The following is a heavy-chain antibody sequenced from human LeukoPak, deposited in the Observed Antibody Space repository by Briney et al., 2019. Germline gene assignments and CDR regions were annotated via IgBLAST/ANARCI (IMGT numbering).Heavy chain of an antibody. CDR2: VYYTGSA. CDR3: ASYYYDSSGIRAFDI. D-gene: IGHD3-22*01. CDR1: GGSISSSIYY. J-gene: IGHJ3*02. Sequence: SETLSLTCTVSGGSISSSIYYWGWIRQPPGKGLELIGHVYYTGSAYFNPSLKSRVTMSVDTSKNQFSLKLSSVTAADTAVYYCASYYYDSSGIRAFDIWGQGTMVTVSS. V-gene: IGHV4-39*01.